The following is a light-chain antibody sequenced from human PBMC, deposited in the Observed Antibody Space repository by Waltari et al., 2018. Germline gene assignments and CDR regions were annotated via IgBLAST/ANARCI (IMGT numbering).Light chain of an antibody. CDR1: SATLGTGYD. V-gene: IGLV1-40*01. CDR3: QTYDTSLSRV. Sequence: QSVLTQPPSVSGAPGQMVTVPCTGCSATLGTGYDVHWYQQFPGTAPKLLIYRNINRPSGVPDRFSGSKSGTSASLVITGLQAEDEADYYCQTYDTSLSRVFGGGTKLTVL. CDR2: RNI. J-gene: IGLJ3*02.